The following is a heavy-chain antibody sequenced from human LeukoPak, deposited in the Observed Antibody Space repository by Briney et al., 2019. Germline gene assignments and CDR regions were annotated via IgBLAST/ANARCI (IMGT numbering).Heavy chain of an antibody. CDR2: ISGSGGST. CDR1: GFTFSSYA. Sequence: GGSLRLSCAASGFTFSSYAMSWVRQAPGKGREWVSAISGSGGSTYYADSVKGRFTISRDNSKNTLYLQMNSLRAEDTAVYYCATFSFGDYYYYYGMDVWGQGTTVTVSS. CDR3: ATFSFGDYYYYYGMDV. J-gene: IGHJ6*02. V-gene: IGHV3-23*01. D-gene: IGHD4-17*01.